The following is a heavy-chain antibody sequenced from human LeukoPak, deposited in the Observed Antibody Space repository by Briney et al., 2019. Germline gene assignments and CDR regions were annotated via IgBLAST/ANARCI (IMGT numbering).Heavy chain of an antibody. CDR2: ISYDGSNK. J-gene: IGHJ3*02. CDR3: AKGDDSSPFDI. V-gene: IGHV3-30*18. CDR1: GFTFSSYG. D-gene: IGHD3-22*01. Sequence: GGSLRLSCAASGFTFSSYGMHWVRRAPGKGLEWVAVISYDGSNKYYADSVKGRFTISRDNSKNTLYLQMNSLRAEDTAVYYCAKGDDSSPFDIWGQGTMVTVSS.